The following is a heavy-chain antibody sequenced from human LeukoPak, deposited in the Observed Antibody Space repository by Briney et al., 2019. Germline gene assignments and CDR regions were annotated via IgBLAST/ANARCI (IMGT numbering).Heavy chain of an antibody. CDR2: IKEDGSEQ. J-gene: IGHJ4*02. V-gene: IGHV3-7*02. D-gene: IGHD5-12*01. CDR3: ARVRYGGYADY. CDR1: GYIFRRYW. Sequence: GGSLRLSCAASGYIFRRYWMSWVRQAPGKGPEWVANIKEDGSEQNYVDSVKGRFTISRDNAKDSLYLQMNSLRDEDTAMYYCARVRYGGYADYWGQGALVTVSS.